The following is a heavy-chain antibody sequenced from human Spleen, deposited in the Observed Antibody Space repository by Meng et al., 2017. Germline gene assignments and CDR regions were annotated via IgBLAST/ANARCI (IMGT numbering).Heavy chain of an antibody. V-gene: IGHV4-59*01. D-gene: IGHD3-10*01. Sequence: SETLSLTCTVSDDSISSYFWSWIRQPPEKGLEWIGYISYSGDTNYNPSLKSRITISVDTSKNQFSLKLSSVTAADSAPYYCARTTTVPNIGRWFDPWGQGTLVTGSS. CDR2: ISYSGDT. CDR3: ARTTTVPNIGRWFDP. CDR1: DDSISSYF. J-gene: IGHJ5*02.